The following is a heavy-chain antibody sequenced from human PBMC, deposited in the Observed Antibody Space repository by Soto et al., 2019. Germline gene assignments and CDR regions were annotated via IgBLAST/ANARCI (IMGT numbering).Heavy chain of an antibody. D-gene: IGHD3-16*01. V-gene: IGHV4-59*01. CDR1: GGSISNDY. J-gene: IGHJ4*02. CDR2: IHYSGVT. CDR3: ARVLGGRNLFDY. Sequence: SETLSLTCNVSGGSISNDYWSWIRQPPGKGLEWIGYIHYSGVTNYNPSLKSRLTISVDTSRNQFSLKLNSVTAADTAAYYCARVLGGRNLFDYWGQGTLVTVSS.